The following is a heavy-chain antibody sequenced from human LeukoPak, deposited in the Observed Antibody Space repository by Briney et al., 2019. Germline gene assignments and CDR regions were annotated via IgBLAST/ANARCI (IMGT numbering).Heavy chain of an antibody. CDR1: GYTFTSYG. Sequence: ASVKVSCKASGYTFTSYGISWVRQAPGQGLEWMGWISAYNGNTNYAQKLQSRVTMTTDTSTSTAYMELRSLRSDDTAVYYCAREHYYDSSGYEIDYWGQGTLVTVSS. CDR3: AREHYYDSSGYEIDY. D-gene: IGHD3-22*01. CDR2: ISAYNGNT. V-gene: IGHV1-18*01. J-gene: IGHJ4*02.